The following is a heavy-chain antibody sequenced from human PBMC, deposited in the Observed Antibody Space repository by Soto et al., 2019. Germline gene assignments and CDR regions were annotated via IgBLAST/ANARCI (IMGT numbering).Heavy chain of an antibody. CDR1: GVSLTTSGVG. J-gene: IGHJ4*02. V-gene: IGHV2-5*02. D-gene: IGHD2-15*01. CDR2: IYWDDDK. CDR3: AHRQRTVVVGAPFDL. Sequence: QITLRESGPTLVQPTQTLTLTCTLSGVSLTTSGVGVGWIRQPPGKALEWLALIYWDDDKSFSPSLKSRLAITRDTSKNQVVMTMTDMAPVDTAIYYCAHRQRTVVVGAPFDLWGQGSQVTVSS.